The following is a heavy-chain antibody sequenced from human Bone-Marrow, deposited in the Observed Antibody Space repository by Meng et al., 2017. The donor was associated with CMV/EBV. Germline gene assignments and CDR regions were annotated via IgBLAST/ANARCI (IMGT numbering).Heavy chain of an antibody. V-gene: IGHV2-5*02. CDR2: IYWDGDK. CDR1: GFSLNTSGRG. J-gene: IGHJ4*02. CDR3: AHRPTEGLFDY. Sequence: QSTLKEAGPALLKPTQPLTLTCTLSGFSLNTSGRGGGGIRQPPGKALEWLALIYWDGDKRYSPSLKSRLTITKDTSKNQVVLTMTNMGPVDTATYYCAHRPTEGLFDYWGQGTLVTVSS.